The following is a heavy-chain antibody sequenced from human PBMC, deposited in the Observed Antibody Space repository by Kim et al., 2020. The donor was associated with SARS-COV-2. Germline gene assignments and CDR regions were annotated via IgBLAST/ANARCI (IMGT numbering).Heavy chain of an antibody. Sequence: ASVKVSCKASGYTFTSYDINWVRQATGQGLEWMGWMNPNSGNTGYAQKFQGRVTMTRNTSISTAYMELSSLRSEDTAVYYCAREIFTIVGGVTFRAGFAYWGQGTLVTVSS. CDR3: AREIFTIVGGVTFRAGFAY. V-gene: IGHV1-8*01. CDR2: MNPNSGNT. J-gene: IGHJ4*02. CDR1: GYTFTSYD. D-gene: IGHD3-3*01.